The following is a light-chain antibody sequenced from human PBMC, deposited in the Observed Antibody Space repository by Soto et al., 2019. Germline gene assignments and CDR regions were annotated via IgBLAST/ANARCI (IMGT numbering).Light chain of an antibody. CDR1: HSVSSS. CDR3: LQYNYWPRK. CDR2: SAS. V-gene: IGKV3-15*01. J-gene: IGKJ1*01. Sequence: EIVMTQSPATLSLSPGERTTLSCWASHSVSSSLAWYQHKAGQAPRLLIYSASVRATGIPARFSGSGSGTEFTLTISSLQSEEVAVYYCLQYNYWPRKFGQGTKVDIK.